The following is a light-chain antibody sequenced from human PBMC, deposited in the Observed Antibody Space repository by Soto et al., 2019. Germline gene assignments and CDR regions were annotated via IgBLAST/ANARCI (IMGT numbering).Light chain of an antibody. J-gene: IGKJ1*01. Sequence: EIVLTQSPGTLSLSTGERATLSCRASHSVGSDYLAWYQQKPGQAPRLLIYGASNRATGIPDRFSGSGSGTDFTLTISRLEPEDFAVYYCQQYGSSGTFGQGTKVDIK. CDR2: GAS. V-gene: IGKV3-20*01. CDR3: QQYGSSGT. CDR1: HSVGSDY.